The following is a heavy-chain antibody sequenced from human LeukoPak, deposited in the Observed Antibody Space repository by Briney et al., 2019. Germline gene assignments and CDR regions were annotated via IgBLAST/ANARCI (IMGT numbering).Heavy chain of an antibody. CDR3: ARSIPYGTTWYGRSDY. V-gene: IGHV3-23*01. D-gene: IGHD6-13*01. J-gene: IGHJ4*02. Sequence: GGSLRLSCAASGFTFNIYAMSWVRQAPGKGLEWVSAISETSRKTYYADSVKGRFTISRDNALNSLYLQMNSLRAEDTAIYYCARSIPYGTTWYGRSDYWGQGTLVTVSS. CDR2: ISETSRKT. CDR1: GFTFNIYA.